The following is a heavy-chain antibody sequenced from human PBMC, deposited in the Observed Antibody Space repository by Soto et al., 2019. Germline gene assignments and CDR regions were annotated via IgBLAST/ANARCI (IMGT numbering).Heavy chain of an antibody. CDR2: IRSKANSYAT. D-gene: IGHD3-10*01. CDR3: TRHGISDYYGSGSPWDY. J-gene: IGHJ4*02. Sequence: RRLSCAASGFTFSGSAMHWVRQASGKGLEWVGRIRSKANSYATAYAASVKGRFTISRDDSKNTAYLQMNSLKTEDTAVYYCTRHGISDYYGSGSPWDYWGQGTLVTVSS. CDR1: GFTFSGSA. V-gene: IGHV3-73*01.